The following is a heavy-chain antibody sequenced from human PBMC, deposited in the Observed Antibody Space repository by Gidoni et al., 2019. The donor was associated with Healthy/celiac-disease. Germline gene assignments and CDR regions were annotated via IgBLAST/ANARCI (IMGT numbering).Heavy chain of an antibody. CDR2: TYYRSKWYN. V-gene: IGHV6-1*01. Sequence: QVQLQQSGPGLVKPSQTLSPTCAISGDSVPSNSAAWNWIRQSPSRGLEWLRRTYYRSKWYNDYAVSVKSRITINPDTSKNQFSLQLNSVTPEDTAVYYCARDPSSSWYGGPGIDPWGQGTLVTVSS. D-gene: IGHD6-13*01. J-gene: IGHJ5*02. CDR3: ARDPSSSWYGGPGIDP. CDR1: GDSVPSNSAA.